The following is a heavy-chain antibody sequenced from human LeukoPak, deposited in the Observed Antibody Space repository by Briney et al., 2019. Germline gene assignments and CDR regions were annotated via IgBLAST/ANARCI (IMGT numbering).Heavy chain of an antibody. CDR1: GGSISRSNSY. CDR3: ARGALGLYSSREGFDI. J-gene: IGHJ3*02. V-gene: IGHV4-39*07. CDR2: IYFSGST. D-gene: IGHD6-13*01. Sequence: SETLSLTCTVSGGSISRSNSYWGWIRQPPGKGLEWIGSIYFSGSTYYNPSLKSRVTISVDKSKNQFSLKLSSVTAADTAVYYCARGALGLYSSREGFDIWGQGTMVTVSS.